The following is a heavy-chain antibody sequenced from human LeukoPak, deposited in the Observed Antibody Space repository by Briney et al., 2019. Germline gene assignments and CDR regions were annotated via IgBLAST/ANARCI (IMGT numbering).Heavy chain of an antibody. CDR3: ARTQPGTVYYFGY. J-gene: IGHJ4*02. D-gene: IGHD4-17*01. V-gene: IGHV4-39*01. CDR2: IYYSGST. Sequence: KTSETLSLTCTVSVGSISSSSYSGGWIRQPPGKGLGWIGSIYYSGSTYYNPSLKSRVTISVDTSKNQFSLKLSSVTAADTAVYYCARTQPGTVYYFGYWGQGTLVTVSS. CDR1: VGSISSSSYS.